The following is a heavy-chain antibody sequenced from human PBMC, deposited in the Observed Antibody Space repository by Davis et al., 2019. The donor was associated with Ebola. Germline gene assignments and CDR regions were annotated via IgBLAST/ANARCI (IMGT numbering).Heavy chain of an antibody. V-gene: IGHV1-18*04. J-gene: IGHJ6*02. CDR1: GYTFTSYG. CDR3: ARMAAAGTKLDV. Sequence: AASVKVSCKASGYTFTSYGISWVRQAPRQGLEWMGWISTYNGTTNFAQKLQGRVTMTTDTSTSSAYMELRSLRSDDTAVYYCARMAAAGTKLDVWGQGTTVTVSS. CDR2: ISTYNGTT. D-gene: IGHD6-13*01.